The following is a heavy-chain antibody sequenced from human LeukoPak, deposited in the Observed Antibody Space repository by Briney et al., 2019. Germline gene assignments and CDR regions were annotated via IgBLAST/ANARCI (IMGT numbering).Heavy chain of an antibody. D-gene: IGHD3-10*01. V-gene: IGHV4-59*01. CDR3: ASKYYGSESYYYMDV. CDR2: IYYSGST. J-gene: IGHJ6*03. Sequence: KSSETLSLTCTVSGGSISSYYWSWIRQPPGKGLEWIGYIYYSGSTNYNPSLKSRVAISVDTSKNQFSLKLSSVTAADTAVYYCASKYYGSESYYYMDVWGKGTTVTISS. CDR1: GGSISSYY.